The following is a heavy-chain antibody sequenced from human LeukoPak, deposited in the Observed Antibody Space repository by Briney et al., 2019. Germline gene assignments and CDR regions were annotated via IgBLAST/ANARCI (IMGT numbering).Heavy chain of an antibody. CDR2: FHYSGRT. Sequence: SETLSLTCTVSGGSLSSGDYYWASVRQPPGMGLERVGTFHYSGRTYTNTSLQSRLPQSVDTPNNEFSPKLSSVTAADTAVYYCARHFDFPNAFDIWGQGTMVTVSS. V-gene: IGHV4-39*01. D-gene: IGHD3-3*01. J-gene: IGHJ3*02. CDR3: ARHFDFPNAFDI. CDR1: GGSLSSGDYY.